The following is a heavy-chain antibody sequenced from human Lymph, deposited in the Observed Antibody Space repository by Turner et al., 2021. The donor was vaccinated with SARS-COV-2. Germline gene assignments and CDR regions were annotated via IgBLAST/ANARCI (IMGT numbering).Heavy chain of an antibody. J-gene: IGHJ4*02. V-gene: IGHV5-51*01. Sequence: EVQLVQSGAEVKKPGESLKISCRPSGYSFTTYWIGWVRQMPGKGLEWMGIIYPGESDTRYSPSFQGQVTISSDKAISTAYLQWSSLKASDTAMYYCARREWGGSLGHIDYWGQGTLVTVSS. CDR2: IYPGESDT. CDR3: ARREWGGSLGHIDY. CDR1: GYSFTTYW. D-gene: IGHD3-3*01.